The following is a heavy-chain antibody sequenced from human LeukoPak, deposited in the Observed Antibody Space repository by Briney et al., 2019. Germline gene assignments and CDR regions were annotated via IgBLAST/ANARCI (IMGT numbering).Heavy chain of an antibody. V-gene: IGHV3-7*01. CDR2: TKQDGREK. CDR3: ARSYYGSGTSYGMDV. J-gene: IGHJ6*02. D-gene: IGHD3-10*01. Sequence: PGRSLRLSCALSGCTFSRHWMSWVRQAPGKGLEWLANTKQDGREKYYVDSVEGRFTLSSDKAKNSLYLEMHSLRAEDPAVYYCARSYYGSGTSYGMDVWGQGTTVTVSS. CDR1: GCTFSRHW.